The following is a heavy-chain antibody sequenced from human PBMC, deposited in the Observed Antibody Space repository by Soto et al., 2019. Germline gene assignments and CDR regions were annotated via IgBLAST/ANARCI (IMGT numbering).Heavy chain of an antibody. D-gene: IGHD1-26*01. J-gene: IGHJ4*02. CDR2: IGASGAGT. CDR1: GFTFSSYA. V-gene: IGHV3-23*01. Sequence: EVQLLESGGGLVQPGGSLSLSCAGSGFTFSSYAMSWVRQAPGKGLEWVSGIGASGAGTYYADSVKGRFTISRDNSKNTLHLQMNSLRAEDTAVYYCALRKTGSYCDYWGQGTLVTVSS. CDR3: ALRKTGSYCDY.